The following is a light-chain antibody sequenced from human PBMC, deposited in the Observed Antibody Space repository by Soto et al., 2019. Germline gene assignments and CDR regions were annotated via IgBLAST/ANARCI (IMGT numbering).Light chain of an antibody. CDR3: CSYAGSYTLA. Sequence: QSVMTPPRSVSGSPGQSVTISCTGTSSDVGYYNYVSWYQQHPGKAPKLMIYDVSKRPSGVPDRFSGSKSGNTASLTISGLQAEDEADYYCCSYAGSYTLAFGGGTKVTVL. CDR1: SSDVGYYNY. J-gene: IGLJ2*01. CDR2: DVS. V-gene: IGLV2-11*01.